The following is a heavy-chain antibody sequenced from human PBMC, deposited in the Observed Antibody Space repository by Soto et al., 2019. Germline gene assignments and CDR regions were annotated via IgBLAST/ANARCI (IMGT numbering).Heavy chain of an antibody. CDR2: IYYSGST. CDR3: ARHHSSSRFYYYYYGMDV. V-gene: IGHV4-59*08. CDR1: GGSISSYY. J-gene: IGHJ6*02. D-gene: IGHD6-13*01. Sequence: QVQLQESGPGLVKPSETLSLTCTVSGGSISSYYWSWIRQPPGKGLEWIGYIYYSGSTNYNPSLKSRVTISVDTSKNQFSLKLSSVTAADTAVYYCARHHSSSRFYYYYYGMDVWGQGTTVTVSS.